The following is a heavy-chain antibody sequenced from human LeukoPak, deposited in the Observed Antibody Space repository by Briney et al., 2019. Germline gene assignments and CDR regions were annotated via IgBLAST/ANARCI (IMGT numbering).Heavy chain of an antibody. V-gene: IGHV1-2*02. CDR3: AFGIAAAGSTDY. CDR2: INPNSGGT. D-gene: IGHD6-13*01. Sequence: ASVKVSCEASGYTFTGYYMHWVRQAPGQGLEWMGWINPNSGGTNYAQKFQGRVTMTRDTSISTAYMELSRLRSDDTAVYYCAFGIAAAGSTDYWGQGTLVTVSS. J-gene: IGHJ4*02. CDR1: GYTFTGYY.